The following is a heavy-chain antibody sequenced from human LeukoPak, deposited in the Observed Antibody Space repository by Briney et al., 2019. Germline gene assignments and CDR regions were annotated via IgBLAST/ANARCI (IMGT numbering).Heavy chain of an antibody. D-gene: IGHD2-15*01. CDR2: IDKKDNLYAT. CDR1: GFTFSGST. V-gene: IGHV3-73*01. CDR3: TRDRGTYNWFDP. J-gene: IGHJ5*02. Sequence: GGSLRLSCAASGFTFSGSTVHWVRQSSGKGLEWVGHIDKKDNLYATAYAESVKGRFTISRDDSKDTAFLHMDSLKTEDTALYYCTRDRGTYNWFDPWGQGTPVTVSS.